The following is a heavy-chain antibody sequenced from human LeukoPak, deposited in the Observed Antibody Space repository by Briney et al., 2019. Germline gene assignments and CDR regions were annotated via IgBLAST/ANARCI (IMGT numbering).Heavy chain of an antibody. J-gene: IGHJ5*02. CDR3: ASSYGSGSYYGWFDP. Sequence: SETLSLTCTVSGGSISSYYWSWIRQPPGKGLEWIGYIYYSGSTNYNPSLKSRVTISVDTSKNQFSLKLSSVTAADTAVYYCASSYGSGSYYGWFDPWGQGTLVTVSS. V-gene: IGHV4-59*12. CDR2: IYYSGST. D-gene: IGHD3-10*01. CDR1: GGSISSYY.